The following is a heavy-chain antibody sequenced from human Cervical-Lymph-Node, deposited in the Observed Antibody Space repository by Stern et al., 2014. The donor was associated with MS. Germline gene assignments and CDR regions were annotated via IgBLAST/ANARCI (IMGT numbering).Heavy chain of an antibody. Sequence: QMQLVQSGSELKKPGASVKVSCKASRYTFTGYSMNWVRQAPGQGPEWMGWINPNTGNPTYAQGFTGRFVFSLDTSVSTTYLQISSLKAEDTGVYFCARFVDNTMGRVFDYWGQGTQVTVSS. J-gene: IGHJ4*02. CDR3: ARFVDNTMGRVFDY. CDR1: RYTFTGYS. D-gene: IGHD3-10*01. V-gene: IGHV7-4-1*02. CDR2: INPNTGNP.